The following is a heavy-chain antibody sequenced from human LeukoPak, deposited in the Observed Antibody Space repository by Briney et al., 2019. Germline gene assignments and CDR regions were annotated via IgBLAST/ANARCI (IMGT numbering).Heavy chain of an antibody. CDR2: ISWNSGSI. Sequence: GRSLRLSCAASGFTFDDYAMHWVRQAPGKGLEWVSGISWNSGSIGYADSVKGRFTISRDNAKNSLYLQMNSLRAEDKALYYCAKDFYSSSWYYFDYWGQGTLVTVSS. V-gene: IGHV3-9*01. J-gene: IGHJ4*02. D-gene: IGHD6-13*01. CDR1: GFTFDDYA. CDR3: AKDFYSSSWYYFDY.